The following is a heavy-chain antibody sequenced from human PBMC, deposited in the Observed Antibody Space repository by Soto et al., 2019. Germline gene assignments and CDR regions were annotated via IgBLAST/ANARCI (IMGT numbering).Heavy chain of an antibody. CDR3: AVDCDILTGPWFDP. D-gene: IGHD3-9*01. Sequence: ASVKVSCKASGYTFTSYGISWVRQAPGQGLEWMGWISAYNGNTNYAQKLQGRVTMTTDTSTSTAYMELRSLRSDDTAVYYCAVDCDILTGPWFDPWGQGTLITVYS. V-gene: IGHV1-18*04. CDR1: GYTFTSYG. CDR2: ISAYNGNT. J-gene: IGHJ5*02.